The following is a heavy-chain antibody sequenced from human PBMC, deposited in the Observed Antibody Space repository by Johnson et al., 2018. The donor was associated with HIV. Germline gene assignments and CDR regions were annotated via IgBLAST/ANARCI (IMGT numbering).Heavy chain of an antibody. CDR1: GFTFSRYD. D-gene: IGHD3-22*01. V-gene: IGHV3-13*01. CDR2: IGTAGDT. CDR3: ARGARDDSSGSFAFDI. J-gene: IGHJ3*02. Sequence: VLLVESGGGLVQPGGSLRLSCAASGFTFSRYDMHWVRQATGKGLEWVSAIGTAGDTYYPGSVKGRFTISRENAKNSLYLQMNSLRAGDTAVYYCARGARDDSSGSFAFDIWGQGTMVTVSS.